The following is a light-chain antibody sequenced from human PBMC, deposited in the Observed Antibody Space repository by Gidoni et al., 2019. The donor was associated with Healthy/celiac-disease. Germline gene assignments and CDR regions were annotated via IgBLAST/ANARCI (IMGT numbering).Light chain of an antibody. CDR3: CSYAGSSTFDV. J-gene: IGLJ1*01. CDR2: EGS. CDR1: SIDVGSYNL. Sequence: QSPLPQPASGSGPPGPPITISCTGTSIDVGSYNLVSWYQQHPGKAPKLMIYEGSKRPSGVSNRFSGSKSGNTASLTISGLQAEDEADYYCCSYAGSSTFDVFGTGTKVTVL. V-gene: IGLV2-23*03.